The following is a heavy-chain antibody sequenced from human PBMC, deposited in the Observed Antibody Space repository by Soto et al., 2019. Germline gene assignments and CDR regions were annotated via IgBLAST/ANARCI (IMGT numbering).Heavy chain of an antibody. J-gene: IGHJ4*02. CDR1: GFTFSSYA. CDR3: ARDDHYDFWSGSSPGGY. V-gene: IGHV3-30-3*01. Sequence: GGSLRLSCAASGFTFSSYAMHWVRQAPGKGLEWVAVISYDGSNKYYADSVKGRFTISRDNSKNTLYLQMNSLRAEDTAVYYCARDDHYDFWSGSSPGGYWGQGTLVTVSS. D-gene: IGHD3-3*01. CDR2: ISYDGSNK.